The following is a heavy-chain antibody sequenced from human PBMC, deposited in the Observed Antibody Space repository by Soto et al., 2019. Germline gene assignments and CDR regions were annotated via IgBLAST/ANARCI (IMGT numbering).Heavy chain of an antibody. V-gene: IGHV4-39*01. J-gene: IGHJ6*02. CDR3: AILNGYCFSTNCHGYYGMDV. CDR2: IYSSENT. D-gene: IGHD2-2*03. Sequence: SETLSLTCTVSGGSVSSSSYSWGWIRQSPGKGLEWIGTIYSSENTYYNPSLMSRVTISVATSKNEFSLKLSSVTAADTSVYYCAILNGYCFSTNCHGYYGMDVWGQGSTVTVSS. CDR1: GGSVSSSSYS.